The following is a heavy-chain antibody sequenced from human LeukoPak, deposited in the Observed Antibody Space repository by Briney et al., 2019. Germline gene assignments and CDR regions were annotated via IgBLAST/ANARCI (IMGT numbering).Heavy chain of an antibody. Sequence: ASVKVSCKASGYTFTSYGISWVRQAPGQGLEWMGWISAYNGNTNYAQKLQGRVTMTTDTSTSTAYMELRSLRSDDTAVYYCARGNGEYCSSTSCYVVWGQGTLVTVSS. CDR3: ARGNGEYCSSTSCYVV. CDR1: GYTFTSYG. CDR2: ISAYNGNT. J-gene: IGHJ4*02. V-gene: IGHV1-18*04. D-gene: IGHD2-2*01.